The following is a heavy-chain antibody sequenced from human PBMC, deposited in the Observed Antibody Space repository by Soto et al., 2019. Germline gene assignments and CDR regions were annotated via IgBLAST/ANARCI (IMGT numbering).Heavy chain of an antibody. D-gene: IGHD3-3*01. J-gene: IGHJ6*02. CDR1: GFTFSSYA. CDR2: ISYDGSNK. Sequence: GGSLRLSCAASGFTFSSYAMHWVRQAPGKGLEWVAVISYDGSNKYYADSVKGRFTISRDNSKNTLYLQMNSLRAEDTAVYYCARGLLEWLPLYYYYGMDVWGQGTTVTVSS. CDR3: ARGLLEWLPLYYYYGMDV. V-gene: IGHV3-30-3*01.